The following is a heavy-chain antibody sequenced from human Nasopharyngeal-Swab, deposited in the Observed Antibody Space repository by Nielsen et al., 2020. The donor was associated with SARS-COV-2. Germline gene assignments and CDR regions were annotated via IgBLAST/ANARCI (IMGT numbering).Heavy chain of an antibody. D-gene: IGHD4-17*01. CDR2: ISSSGSTI. V-gene: IGHV3-11*01. CDR3: ARDQTTVTTFYGMDV. J-gene: IGHJ6*02. CDR1: GFTFSDYY. Sequence: GESLKISCAASGFTFSDYYMSWIRQAPGKGLEWVSYISSSGSTIYYGDSVKGRFTISRDNAKNSLYLQMNSLRAEDTAVYYCARDQTTVTTFYGMDVWGQGTTVTVSS.